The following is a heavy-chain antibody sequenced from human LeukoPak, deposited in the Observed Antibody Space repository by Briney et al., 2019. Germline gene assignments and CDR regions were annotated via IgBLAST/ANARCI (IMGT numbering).Heavy chain of an antibody. CDR1: GFTFSTHA. CDR3: AKGLPYFDY. V-gene: IGHV3-23*01. Sequence: GGSLRLSCEDSGFTFSTHAMSWVRQATGRGLEGVSAISDTGGSTYYADSVKGRFTIFRDNSKNTLYLQMNSLRAEDTAVYYCAKGLPYFDYWGQGTLVTVSS. CDR2: ISDTGGST. J-gene: IGHJ4*02. D-gene: IGHD4-11*01.